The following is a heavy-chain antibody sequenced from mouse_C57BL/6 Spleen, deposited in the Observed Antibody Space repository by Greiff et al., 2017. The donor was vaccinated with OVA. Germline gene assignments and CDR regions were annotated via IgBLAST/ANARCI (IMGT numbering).Heavy chain of an antibody. CDR3: TIRDGSSRYFDY. Sequence: VQLQQSGTVLARPGASVKMSCKTSGYTFTSYWMHWVKQRPGQGLEWIGAIYPGNSDTSYNQKFKGKAKLTAVTSASTAYMELSSLTNEDSAVYYCTIRDGSSRYFDYWGQGTTLTVSS. D-gene: IGHD1-1*01. J-gene: IGHJ2*01. CDR2: IYPGNSDT. CDR1: GYTFTSYW. V-gene: IGHV1-5*01.